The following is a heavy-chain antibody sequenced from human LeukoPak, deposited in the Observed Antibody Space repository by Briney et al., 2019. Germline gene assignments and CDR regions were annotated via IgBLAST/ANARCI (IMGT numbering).Heavy chain of an antibody. D-gene: IGHD5-12*01. CDR2: ISTNGRT. CDR1: RGSIRDYQ. J-gene: IGHJ4*02. V-gene: IGHV4-4*07. CDR3: ATSYDYKGAPFDL. Sequence: PSETLSHTCAVSRGSIRDYQWSWFRQAPGKGLEWIGHISTNGRTDYYPSLRSRLNFSVDTSRDQFSLKLGSVTAADTAMYYWATSYDYKGAPFDLGGQGTLVTVSS.